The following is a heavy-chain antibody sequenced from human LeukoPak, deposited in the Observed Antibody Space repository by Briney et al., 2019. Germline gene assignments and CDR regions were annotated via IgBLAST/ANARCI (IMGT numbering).Heavy chain of an antibody. CDR2: MNPDSGNT. D-gene: IGHD3-16*02. J-gene: IGHJ4*02. CDR3: TLIDRLGGFSLNY. V-gene: IGHV1-8*01. Sequence: GASVKVSCKASGYTFTSYDINWVRQATGQGLEWMGWMNPDSGNTGYAQKFQGRVTMTRNTSISTAYTAYMELSSLRSEDTAVYYCTLIDRLGGFSLNYWGQGTLVTVSS. CDR1: GYTFTSYD.